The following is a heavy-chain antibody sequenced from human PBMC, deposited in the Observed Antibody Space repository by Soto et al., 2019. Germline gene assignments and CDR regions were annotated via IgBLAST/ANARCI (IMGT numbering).Heavy chain of an antibody. D-gene: IGHD3-22*01. CDR3: ARGPNPTYYYDSSGSVDY. CDR1: GGSFSGYY. Sequence: PSETLSLTCAVYGGSFSGYYWSWIRQPPGKGLEWIGEINHSGSTNYNPSLKSRVTISVDTSKNQFSLKLSSVTAADTAVYYCARGPNPTYYYDSSGSVDYWGQGTLVTVYS. CDR2: INHSGST. V-gene: IGHV4-34*01. J-gene: IGHJ4*02.